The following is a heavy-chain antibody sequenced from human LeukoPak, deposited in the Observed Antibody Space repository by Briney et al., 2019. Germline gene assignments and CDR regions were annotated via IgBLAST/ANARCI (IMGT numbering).Heavy chain of an antibody. D-gene: IGHD3-16*01. CDR3: ARASPRFRGHWFDP. V-gene: IGHV4-34*01. Sequence: PSETLSLTCVVDGGSFTGYYWSWVRQTPGKGLEWIGEINHSGSTNYNPSLKSRVTISVDTSKNQFSLKLSSVTAADTAVYYCARASPRFRGHWFDPWGQGTLVTVSS. CDR1: GGSFTGYY. J-gene: IGHJ5*02. CDR2: INHSGST.